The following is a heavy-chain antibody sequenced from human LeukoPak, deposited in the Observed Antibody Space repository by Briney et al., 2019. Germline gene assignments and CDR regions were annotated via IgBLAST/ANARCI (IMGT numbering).Heavy chain of an antibody. CDR1: GFTVSSNY. Sequence: PGGSLILSCAASGFTVSSNYMSWVRQAPGKGLEWVSVIYSGGSTYYADSVKGRFTISRDNSKNTLYLQMNSLRAEDTAVYYCARDRHGDYSPDYYYYGMDVWGKGTTVTVSS. J-gene: IGHJ6*04. CDR3: ARDRHGDYSPDYYYYGMDV. V-gene: IGHV3-53*01. D-gene: IGHD4-17*01. CDR2: IYSGGST.